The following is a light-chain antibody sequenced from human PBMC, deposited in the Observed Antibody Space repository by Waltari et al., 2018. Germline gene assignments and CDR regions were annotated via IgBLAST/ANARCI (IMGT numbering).Light chain of an antibody. Sequence: DIQLTQSPSSLSASVGDRVTITCRATQSISSYLNWYQQKPGKAPNLLISGTSTLQSGVPSRFSGGGSGTDFTLTISSLQPEDFATYFCQQSYGIPLTFGGGTRVEIK. V-gene: IGKV1-39*01. CDR3: QQSYGIPLT. J-gene: IGKJ4*01. CDR2: GTS. CDR1: QSISSY.